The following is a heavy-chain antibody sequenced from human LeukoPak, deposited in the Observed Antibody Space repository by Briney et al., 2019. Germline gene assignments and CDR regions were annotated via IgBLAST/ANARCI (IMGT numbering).Heavy chain of an antibody. CDR2: INPNSGGT. V-gene: IGHV1-2*02. D-gene: IGHD6-13*01. CDR1: GYAFTGYY. J-gene: IGHJ4*02. CDR3: ARGGGYSSSWYEAY. Sequence: GASAKVSCKASGYAFTGYYMHWVRQAPGQGLEWMGWINPNSGGTNYAQKFQGRVTMTRDTSISTAYMELSRLRSDDTAVYYCARGGGYSSSWYEAYWGQGTLVTVSS.